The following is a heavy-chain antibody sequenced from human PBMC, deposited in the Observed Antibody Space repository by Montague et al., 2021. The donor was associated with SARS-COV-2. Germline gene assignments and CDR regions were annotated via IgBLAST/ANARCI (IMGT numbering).Heavy chain of an antibody. J-gene: IGHJ2*01. CDR3: ARLPPNGRWYLDL. V-gene: IGHV4-59*11. Sequence: SETLSLTCTVSGGSISSHYWTWIRQPPGKGLEWIGYIYYTGSTNYNPSLKSRVAISVDTSKNQFSLSLRSVAAADTALYYCARLPPNGRWYLDLWGRGTLVTASS. CDR2: IYYTGST. CDR1: GGSISSHY. D-gene: IGHD2-8*01.